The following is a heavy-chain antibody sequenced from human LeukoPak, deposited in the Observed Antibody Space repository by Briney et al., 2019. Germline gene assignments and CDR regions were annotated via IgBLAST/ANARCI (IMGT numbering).Heavy chain of an antibody. CDR2: IWEDGTNI. Sequence: GGSLRLSCAASGFTFSTYGMHWVRQAPGKGLEWVAVIWEDGTNIHYADSVKGRFTISRDNSKNTLYLQMNSLRAEDTAVYYCARAGYNSRWYEYWGQGTLVTVSS. V-gene: IGHV3-33*01. CDR1: GFTFSTYG. D-gene: IGHD6-19*01. J-gene: IGHJ4*02. CDR3: ARAGYNSRWYEY.